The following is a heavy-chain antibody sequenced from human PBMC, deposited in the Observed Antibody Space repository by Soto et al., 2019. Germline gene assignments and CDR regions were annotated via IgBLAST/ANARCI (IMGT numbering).Heavy chain of an antibody. D-gene: IGHD1-26*01. Sequence: QVQLVESGGGVVQPGRSLRLSCAASGFTFSSYGMLWVRQAPGKGLEWVAVIWYDGSNKYYADSVKGRFTISRDNSKNTLYLQMNSLRAEDTAVYCCARTDSGNYLGWFDPWGQGTLVTVSS. CDR2: IWYDGSNK. CDR1: GFTFSSYG. V-gene: IGHV3-33*01. J-gene: IGHJ5*02. CDR3: ARTDSGNYLGWFDP.